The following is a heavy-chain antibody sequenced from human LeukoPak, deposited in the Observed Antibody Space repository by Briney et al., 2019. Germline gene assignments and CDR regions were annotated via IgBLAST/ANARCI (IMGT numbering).Heavy chain of an antibody. CDR1: GFTFRDST. J-gene: IGHJ4*02. D-gene: IGHD3/OR15-3a*01. CDR2: IRSSGTAM. V-gene: IGHV3-48*04. Sequence: PGGSLRLSCAASGFTFRDSTITWVRQPPGRGLEWISNIRSSGTAMSYADSVKGRFTISRDNAKHSLYLQMSSLRAEDSAVYYCARDRDWSFDYWGQGTVVTVSS. CDR3: ARDRDWSFDY.